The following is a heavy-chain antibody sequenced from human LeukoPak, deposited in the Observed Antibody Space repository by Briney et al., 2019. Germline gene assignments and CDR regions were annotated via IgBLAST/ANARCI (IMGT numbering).Heavy chain of an antibody. J-gene: IGHJ4*02. V-gene: IGHV3-7*01. Sequence: GGSLRLSCAVSGFTFSSYWMSWVRQAPGKGLEWVANIKDDGSEKYYVDSMKGRFTISRDNAKNSLYLQMNSLRAEDTAVYYCARRLSGSYYAYFDCWGQGTLVTASS. D-gene: IGHD1-26*01. CDR1: GFTFSSYW. CDR2: IKDDGSEK. CDR3: ARRLSGSYYAYFDC.